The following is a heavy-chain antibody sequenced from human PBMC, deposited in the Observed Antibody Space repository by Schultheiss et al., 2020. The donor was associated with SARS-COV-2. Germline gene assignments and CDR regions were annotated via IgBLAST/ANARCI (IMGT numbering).Heavy chain of an antibody. D-gene: IGHD2-2*01. V-gene: IGHV3-74*01. CDR3: ARAYCSSTSCHMGGFY. Sequence: GGSLRLSCAASGFTFSSYCMHLVRQAPGKGLVWVSRINSDGSSTSYADTVKGRFTISRVNSKNTMYLQMTSLRAEDTAVYYCARAYCSSTSCHMGGFYWGQGTLVTVSS. J-gene: IGHJ4*02. CDR1: GFTFSSYC. CDR2: INSDGSST.